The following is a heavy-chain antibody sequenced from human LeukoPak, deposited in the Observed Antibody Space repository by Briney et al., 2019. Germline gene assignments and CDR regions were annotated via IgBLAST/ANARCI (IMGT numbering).Heavy chain of an antibody. J-gene: IGHJ6*03. CDR1: GGSFSGYY. CDR2: INHSGST. V-gene: IGHV4-34*01. Sequence: SETLSLTCAVYGGSFSGYYWSWLRQPPGKGLEWIGEINHSGSTNYNPSLKSRVTISVDTSKNQFSLKLSSVTAADTAVYYCARRLLWFGGSYYYYYMDVWGKGTTVTISS. D-gene: IGHD3-10*01. CDR3: ARRLLWFGGSYYYYYMDV.